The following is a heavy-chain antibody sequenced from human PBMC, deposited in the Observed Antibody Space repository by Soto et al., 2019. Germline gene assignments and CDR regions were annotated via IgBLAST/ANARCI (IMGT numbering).Heavy chain of an antibody. CDR2: ISGSGGST. D-gene: IGHD6-19*01. V-gene: IGHV3-23*01. CDR1: GFTFSSYA. J-gene: IGHJ6*02. Sequence: GGSPRLSCAASGFTFSSYAMSWVRQAPGKGLEWVSAISGSGGSTYYADSVKGRFTISRDNSKNTLYLQMNSLRAEDTAVYYCAKDGKRSGWRSDYGMDVWGQGTTVTVSS. CDR3: AKDGKRSGWRSDYGMDV.